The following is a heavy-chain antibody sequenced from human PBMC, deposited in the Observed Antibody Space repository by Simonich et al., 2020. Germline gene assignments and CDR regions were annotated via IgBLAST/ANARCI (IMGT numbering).Heavy chain of an antibody. CDR3: ARGKGWKNAFDI. V-gene: IGHV4-34*01. D-gene: IGHD1-1*01. J-gene: IGHJ3*02. CDR1: GGSFSGYY. CDR2: INHSVST. Sequence: QVQLQQWGAGLLKTSETLSLTCAVYGGSFSGYYWSWIRQPPGKGLEGIGEINHSVSTNSNPSLKRLVTISVDTSKNQCSLKLSSVTAADAAVYYCARGKGWKNAFDIWGQGTMVTVSS.